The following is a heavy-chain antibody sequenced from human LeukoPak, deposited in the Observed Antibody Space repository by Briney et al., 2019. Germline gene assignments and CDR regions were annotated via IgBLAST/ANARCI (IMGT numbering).Heavy chain of an antibody. CDR2: IYYSGST. D-gene: IGHD6-19*01. CDR3: ARFISGWYGDYFDY. Sequence: SETLSLTCTVSGGSISSGGYYWSWIRQHPGKGLEWIGYIYYSGSTYYNPSLKSRVTISVDTSKNQFSLKLSSVTAADTAVYYCARFISGWYGDYFDYWGQGTLVTVSS. V-gene: IGHV4-31*03. CDR1: GGSISSGGYY. J-gene: IGHJ4*02.